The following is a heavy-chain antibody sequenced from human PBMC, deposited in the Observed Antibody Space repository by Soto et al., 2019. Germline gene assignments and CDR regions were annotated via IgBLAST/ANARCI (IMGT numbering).Heavy chain of an antibody. D-gene: IGHD4-17*01. CDR2: ISSSGGTT. CDR1: GFIFSTYA. CDR3: AHPRGYGVFDAVDI. Sequence: GGSLRLSCAASGFIFSTYAMNWVRQAPGEGLEWVSAISSSGGTTFYAESVRGRFTISRDNSVNTLFLQMSSLRTEDTAVYYCAHPRGYGVFDAVDIWGQGTMVTVSS. V-gene: IGHV3-23*01. J-gene: IGHJ3*02.